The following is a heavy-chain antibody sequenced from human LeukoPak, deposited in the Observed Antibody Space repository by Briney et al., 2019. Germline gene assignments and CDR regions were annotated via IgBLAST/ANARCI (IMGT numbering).Heavy chain of an antibody. V-gene: IGHV1-18*01. CDR2: ISPYNGNT. D-gene: IGHD3-22*01. CDR1: GYTFTSYG. CDR3: ARKLYDSSRYGQTYYFDY. J-gene: IGHJ4*02. Sequence: ASVKVSCKASGYTFTSYGISWVRQAPGQGLEWMGWISPYNGNTNYAQKLQGRVTMTTDTSTSTAYRDLRSRRSDDTAVYYCARKLYDSSRYGQTYYFDYWGQGTMVTVSS.